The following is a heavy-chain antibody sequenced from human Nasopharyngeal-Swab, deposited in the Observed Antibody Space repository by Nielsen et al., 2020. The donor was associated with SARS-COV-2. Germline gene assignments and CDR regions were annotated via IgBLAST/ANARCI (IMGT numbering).Heavy chain of an antibody. Sequence: GGSLRLSCAASGFRFDDYAMHWVRQGPGKGLEWVSGITWNGANTNYADSVKGRFTISRDNAKNSLYLEMKSLRIEDTAFYYCAKARIAAAGTWAYYFDYWGQGALVTVSS. CDR1: GFRFDDYA. CDR3: AKARIAAAGTWAYYFDY. CDR2: ITWNGANT. D-gene: IGHD6-13*01. J-gene: IGHJ4*02. V-gene: IGHV3-9*01.